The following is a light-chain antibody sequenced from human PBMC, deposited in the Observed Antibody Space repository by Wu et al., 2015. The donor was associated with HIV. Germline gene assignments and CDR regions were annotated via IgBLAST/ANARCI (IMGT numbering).Light chain of an antibody. CDR3: LQDYTYPRT. J-gene: IGKJ1*01. CDR2: AAS. V-gene: IGKV1-6*01. Sequence: IQMTQSPSSLSASVGDRVTITCRASQGIRNDLSWYQRKPGKAPELLIYAASTLQSGVPSRFSGSGSGTDFTLTISSLQPEDFATYYCLQDYTYPRTFGQGTKVEIK. CDR1: QGIRND.